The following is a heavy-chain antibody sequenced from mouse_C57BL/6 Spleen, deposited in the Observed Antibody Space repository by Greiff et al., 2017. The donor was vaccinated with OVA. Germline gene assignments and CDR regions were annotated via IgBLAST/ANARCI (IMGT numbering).Heavy chain of an antibody. CDR3: ARCDGYYFYWYFDV. CDR2: IYPGSGST. V-gene: IGHV1-55*01. Sequence: QVQLKQPGAELVKPGASVKMSCKASGYTFTSYWITWVKQRPGQGLEWIGDIYPGSGSTNYNEKFKSKATLTVDTSSSTAYMQLSSLTSEDSAVYYCARCDGYYFYWYFDVWGTGTTVTVSS. CDR1: GYTFTSYW. D-gene: IGHD2-3*01. J-gene: IGHJ1*03.